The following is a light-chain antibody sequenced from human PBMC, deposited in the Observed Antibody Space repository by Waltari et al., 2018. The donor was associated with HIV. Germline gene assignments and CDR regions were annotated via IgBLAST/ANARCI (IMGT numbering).Light chain of an antibody. Sequence: EIVLTQSPATISLSPGESATLSCRASQTINNFLAWYQRRPGQAPRLLIYDATKRATGIPARFSGTGSGTDFSLTITSLEPEDVAVYYCQHRSTSWTFGRGTKVEI. J-gene: IGKJ1*01. CDR2: DAT. CDR3: QHRSTSWT. CDR1: QTINNF. V-gene: IGKV3-11*01.